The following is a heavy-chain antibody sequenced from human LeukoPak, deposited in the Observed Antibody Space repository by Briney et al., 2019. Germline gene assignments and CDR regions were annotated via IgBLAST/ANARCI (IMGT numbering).Heavy chain of an antibody. CDR3: ARGGKYSSSWYSHFDY. CDR2: IYYSGST. CDR1: GGSISSYY. V-gene: IGHV4-59*01. J-gene: IGHJ4*02. Sequence: NPSETLSLTCTVSGGSISSYYWSWIRQPPGKGLEWIGYIYYSGSTNYNPSLKSRVTISVDTSKNQFSLKLSSVTAADTAVYYCARGGKYSSSWYSHFDYWGQGTLVTVSS. D-gene: IGHD6-13*01.